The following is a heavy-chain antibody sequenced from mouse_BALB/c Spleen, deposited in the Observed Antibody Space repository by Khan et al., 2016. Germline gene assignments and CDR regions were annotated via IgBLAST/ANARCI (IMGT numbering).Heavy chain of an antibody. CDR1: GYTFSSYW. D-gene: IGHD1-1*01. CDR3: TRVDTTVYAWFAY. CDR2: IYPGNSDA. Sequence: MQLKQSGTVLARPGASVKMSCKASGYTFSSYWMHWVKQRPGQGLEWIGVIYPGNSDATYNQKFKGKAELTAVTSTSTAYMELSSLTNEDSAVYYCTRVDTTVYAWFAYWGQGTLVTVSA. V-gene: IGHV1-5*01. J-gene: IGHJ3*01.